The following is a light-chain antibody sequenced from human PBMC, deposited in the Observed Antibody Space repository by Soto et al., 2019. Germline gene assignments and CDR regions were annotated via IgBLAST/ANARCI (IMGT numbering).Light chain of an antibody. V-gene: IGLV2-8*01. CDR3: SSFVAGNNYWV. Sequence: QSVLTQPPSASGSPGRSVTISCTGTSIDVGGYDYVSWFQQHPGKAPKLIIYEVTKRPSGVPDRFSASKSGNTASLTVSGLQAEDEADYYCSSFVAGNNYWVFGGGTKLTVL. CDR2: EVT. J-gene: IGLJ3*02. CDR1: SIDVGGYDY.